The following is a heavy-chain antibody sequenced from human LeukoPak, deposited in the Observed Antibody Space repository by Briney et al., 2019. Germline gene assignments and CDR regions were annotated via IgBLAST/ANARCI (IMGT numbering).Heavy chain of an antibody. V-gene: IGHV4-39*07. CDR1: GGSISSSSYY. CDR3: ARGGPYSDLGY. CDR2: IYYSGST. J-gene: IGHJ4*02. D-gene: IGHD2-15*01. Sequence: SETLSLTCTVSGGSISSSSYYWGWIRQPPGKGLEWIGSIYYSGSTYYNPSLKSRVTISVDTSKNQFSLKLSSVTAADTAVYYCARGGPYSDLGYWGQGTLVTVSS.